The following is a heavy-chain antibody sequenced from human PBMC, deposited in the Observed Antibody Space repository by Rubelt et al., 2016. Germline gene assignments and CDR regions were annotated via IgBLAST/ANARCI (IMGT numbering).Heavy chain of an antibody. J-gene: IGHJ6*02. D-gene: IGHD6-13*01. CDR1: GGSFSGYY. V-gene: IGHV4-34*01. CDR3: AGGRRGSSSWLGRDYYGMDV. Sequence: QVQLQQWGAGLLKPSETLSLTCAVYGGSFSGYYWSWIRQPPGKGLEVIGEINHSGSTNSNPSLKSQVTGLLECSKNQVSLKLRSGTAADTAVYYCAGGRRGSSSWLGRDYYGMDVWGQGTTVTVSS. CDR2: INHSGST.